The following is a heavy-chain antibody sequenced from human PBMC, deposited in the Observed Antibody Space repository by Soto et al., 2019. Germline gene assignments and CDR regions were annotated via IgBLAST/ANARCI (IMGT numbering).Heavy chain of an antibody. Sequence: GGSLRLSCAASGFTFFTYAMSWVRQAPGKGLEWVSSITDSGDSTYYADSVKGRFTISRDNSKNTLYLQMKSLRAEDTAVYYCAKDTQVVTFIFDYWGQGTLVTVSS. V-gene: IGHV3-23*01. J-gene: IGHJ4*02. CDR3: AKDTQVVTFIFDY. D-gene: IGHD2-21*02. CDR1: GFTFFTYA. CDR2: ITDSGDST.